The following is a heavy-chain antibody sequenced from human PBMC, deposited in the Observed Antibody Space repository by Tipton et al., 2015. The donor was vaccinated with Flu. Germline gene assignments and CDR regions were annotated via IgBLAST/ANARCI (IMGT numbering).Heavy chain of an antibody. Sequence: TLSLTCAVYGGSFSGYYWSWIRQPPGKGLEWIGEINHSGSTNYNPSLKSRVTISVDTSKNQFSLKLSSVTAADTAVYYCARGAVRLVVVVAGASYYFDYWGQGTLVTVSS. J-gene: IGHJ4*02. CDR1: GGSFSGYY. CDR3: ARGAVRLVVVVAGASYYFDY. V-gene: IGHV4-34*01. CDR2: INHSGST. D-gene: IGHD2-15*01.